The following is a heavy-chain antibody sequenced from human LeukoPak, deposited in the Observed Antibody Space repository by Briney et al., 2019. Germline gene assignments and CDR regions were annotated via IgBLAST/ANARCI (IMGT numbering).Heavy chain of an antibody. CDR3: AREADYDILTGYFGSFDP. CDR2: IYTSGST. CDR1: GGSISSGSYY. V-gene: IGHV4-61*02. D-gene: IGHD3-9*01. J-gene: IGHJ5*02. Sequence: SQTLSLTCTVSGGSISSGSYYWSWLRQPAGKGLEWIGRIYTSGSTNYNPSLKSRVTISVDTSKNQFSLKLSSVTAADTAVYYCAREADYDILTGYFGSFDPWGQGTLVTVSS.